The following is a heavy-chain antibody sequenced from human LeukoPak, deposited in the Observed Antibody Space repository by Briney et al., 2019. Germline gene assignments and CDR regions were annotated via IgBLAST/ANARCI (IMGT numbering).Heavy chain of an antibody. CDR1: GGSISSGAHY. CDR3: ARALVVVPAAIS. CDR2: IYTSGST. D-gene: IGHD2-2*02. J-gene: IGHJ4*02. V-gene: IGHV4-61*02. Sequence: PSETLSLTCTVSGGSISSGAHYWSWIRQPAGKGLEWIGRIYTSGSTNYNPSLKSRVTISVDTSRNQFSLKLSSVTAADTAVYYCARALVVVPAAISWGQGTLVTVSS.